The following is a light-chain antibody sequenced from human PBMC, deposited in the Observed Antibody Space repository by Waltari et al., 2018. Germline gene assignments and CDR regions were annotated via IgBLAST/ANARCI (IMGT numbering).Light chain of an antibody. CDR3: QAWDSRAYVV. V-gene: IGLV3-1*01. CDR2: QDS. Sequence: SVSVSPGQTASITCSGDKLGDKYACWYQQKPGQSPVLVIYQDSKRPSGIPERFSGSNSGNTATLTISGTQAMDEADYYCQAWDSRAYVVFGGGTKLTVL. CDR1: KLGDKY. J-gene: IGLJ2*01.